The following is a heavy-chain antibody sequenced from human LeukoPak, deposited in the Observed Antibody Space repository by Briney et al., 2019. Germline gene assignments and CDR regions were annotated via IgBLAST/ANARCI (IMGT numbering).Heavy chain of an antibody. Sequence: SETLSLTCTVSGGSISSYYWSWIRQPPGKGLEWIGYIYYSGSTNYNPSLKSRVTISVDTSKNQFSLKLSSVTAADTAVYYCARAGLEGDYDAFDIWGQGTMVTVSS. CDR2: IYYSGST. V-gene: IGHV4-59*01. CDR1: GGSISSYY. CDR3: ARAGLEGDYDAFDI. D-gene: IGHD4-17*01. J-gene: IGHJ3*02.